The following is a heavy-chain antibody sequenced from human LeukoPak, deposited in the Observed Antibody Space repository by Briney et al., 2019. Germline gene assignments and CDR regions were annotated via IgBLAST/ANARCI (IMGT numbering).Heavy chain of an antibody. Sequence: SETLSLTCTVSGGSISSSSYYWGWIRQPPGKGLEWIGSIYYSGSTYYNPSLKSRVTISVDTSKNQFSLKLSSVTAADTAVYYCARLSIYGSGHRGYYFDYWGQGTLVTVSS. J-gene: IGHJ4*02. D-gene: IGHD3-10*01. CDR1: GGSISSSSYY. V-gene: IGHV4-39*01. CDR3: ARLSIYGSGHRGYYFDY. CDR2: IYYSGST.